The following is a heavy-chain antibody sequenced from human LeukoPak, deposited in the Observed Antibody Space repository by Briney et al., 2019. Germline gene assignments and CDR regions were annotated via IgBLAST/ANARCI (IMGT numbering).Heavy chain of an antibody. J-gene: IGHJ4*02. D-gene: IGHD6-19*01. CDR3: ARALHLGSSGWPNIDY. V-gene: IGHV1-2*02. Sequence: ASVKVSCKASGYTFSDYYIHWVRQAPGQGLEWMGWINPNSGGTNYAQKFQGRVTITADKSTSTAYMELSSLRSEDTAVYYCARALHLGSSGWPNIDYWGQGTLVTVSS. CDR2: INPNSGGT. CDR1: GYTFSDYY.